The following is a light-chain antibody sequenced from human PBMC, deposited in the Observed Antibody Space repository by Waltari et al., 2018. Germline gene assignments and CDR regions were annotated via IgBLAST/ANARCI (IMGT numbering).Light chain of an antibody. Sequence: ETVMTQTPVPLSVTPGQPASMSCKFSQSLLESDGKTYLHWYLQKPGQSPQLLINDVSNRFSGVPDRFSGSGSGTDFTLRISRVEAEDVGVYYCMQGIHLPLTFGGGTKVEMK. CDR1: QSLLESDGKTY. V-gene: IGKV2-29*02. CDR3: MQGIHLPLT. CDR2: DVS. J-gene: IGKJ4*01.